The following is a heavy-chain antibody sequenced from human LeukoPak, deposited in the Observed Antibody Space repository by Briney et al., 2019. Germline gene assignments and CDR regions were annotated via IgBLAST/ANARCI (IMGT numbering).Heavy chain of an antibody. CDR1: GFTFSDSA. V-gene: IGHV3-73*01. D-gene: IGHD3-9*01. CDR2: IRTQANNDAT. J-gene: IGHJ4*02. CDR3: AGDYNSLTGLNY. Sequence: GGSLRLSCAASGFTFSDSAMHWVRPASGEGLEWLGRIRTQANNDATAYGASVKGRFIISRDDSRNTAYLQMNSLRTEDTAVYYCAGDYNSLTGLNYWGQGTLVTVSS.